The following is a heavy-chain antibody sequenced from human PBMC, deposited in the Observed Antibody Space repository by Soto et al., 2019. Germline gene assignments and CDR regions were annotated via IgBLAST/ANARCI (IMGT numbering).Heavy chain of an antibody. V-gene: IGHV3-21*01. CDR2: ISSSSAYI. J-gene: IGHJ4*02. CDR1: VLTINIYS. Sequence: GWSLRLSCASSVLTINIYSMNWVRQAPGKGLEWVSSISSSSAYIYYSDSVKGRFTISRDNAKRSLYLEMNSLRAEDTAVYYCASGGDYFDYWGPGTLVTVSS. CDR3: ASGGDYFDY.